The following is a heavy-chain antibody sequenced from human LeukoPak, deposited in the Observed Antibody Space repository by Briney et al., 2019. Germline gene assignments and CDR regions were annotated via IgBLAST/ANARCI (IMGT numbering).Heavy chain of an antibody. D-gene: IGHD4-17*01. CDR1: GGSIKDYS. V-gene: IGHV4-59*01. CDR3: AGVGDFGDYVDY. J-gene: IGHJ4*02. Sequence: PSETLSLTCTVSGGSIKDYSWSWIRQPPGKRLEWIGYIYESGNTNDNPSLKSRVTMSLDTSKNQFSLKLSSVTAADTAIYYCAGVGDFGDYVDYWGQGTLVTVSS. CDR2: IYESGNT.